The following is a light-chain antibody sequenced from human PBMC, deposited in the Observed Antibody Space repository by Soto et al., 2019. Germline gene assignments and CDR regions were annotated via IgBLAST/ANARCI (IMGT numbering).Light chain of an antibody. CDR3: QQYNSYSRT. V-gene: IGKV1-5*01. J-gene: IGKJ1*01. CDR1: QTIFNW. Sequence: DNQVTQSPSTLSASVGDRVTITCRASQTIFNWVACYQRKPGRAPNLLIYDASSLESGVPSRFSGSGSGTEFTLTISSLQPDDFATYYCQQYNSYSRTFGQGTMVDIK. CDR2: DAS.